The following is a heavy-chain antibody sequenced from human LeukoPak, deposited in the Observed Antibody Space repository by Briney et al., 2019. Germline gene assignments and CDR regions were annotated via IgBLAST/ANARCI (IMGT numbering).Heavy chain of an antibody. J-gene: IGHJ4*02. CDR3: AADVETSYYYDSSGYFC. CDR2: IVVGSGNT. CDR1: GFTFTISA. V-gene: IGHV1-58*01. Sequence: ASVKVSSTASGFTFTISAVQWGRHARGQRLGRIGWIVVGSGNTNYAQKFQERVTNTRDMSTSTAYMELSSLRSEDTAVYYCAADVETSYYYDSSGYFCWGQGTLVTVSS. D-gene: IGHD3-22*01.